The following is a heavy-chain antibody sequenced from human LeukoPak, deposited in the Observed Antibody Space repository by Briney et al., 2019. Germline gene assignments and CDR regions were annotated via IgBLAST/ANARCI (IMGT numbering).Heavy chain of an antibody. D-gene: IGHD4-17*01. Sequence: SETLSLTCTVSGGSISSYYWSWIRQPPGKGLEWIGYIYYNGSTNYNPSLKSRVTISVDTSKNQFSLKLSSVTAADTAVYYCARLDDYGDYDWFDPWGQGTLVTVSS. CDR1: GGSISSYY. V-gene: IGHV4-59*08. CDR3: ARLDDYGDYDWFDP. CDR2: IYYNGST. J-gene: IGHJ5*02.